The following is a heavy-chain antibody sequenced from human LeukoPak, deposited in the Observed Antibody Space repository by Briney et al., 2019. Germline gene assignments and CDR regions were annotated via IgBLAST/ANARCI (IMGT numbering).Heavy chain of an antibody. J-gene: IGHJ5*02. CDR2: IKQDGSEK. CDR1: GFTFSSYA. CDR3: ARDNSIDYDFWSGYSSPNNWFDP. V-gene: IGHV3-7*03. D-gene: IGHD3-3*01. Sequence: GGSLRLSCAASGFTFSSYAMHWVRQAPGKGLEWVANIKQDGSEKYYVDSVKGRFTVSRDNAKNSLYLQMNSLRAEDTAVYYCARDNSIDYDFWSGYSSPNNWFDPWGQGTLVTVSS.